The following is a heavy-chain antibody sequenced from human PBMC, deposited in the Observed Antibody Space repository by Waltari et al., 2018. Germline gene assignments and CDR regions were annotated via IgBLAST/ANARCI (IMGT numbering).Heavy chain of an antibody. Sequence: QVQLQQWGAGLLTPSETPSLTCAVYDGSFSGYFWSWSRQSPGKGLEWIGQINRDGSNIYNPSLKSRVAMSVDTLKSQISLRLTSVTAADAAVYYCARVGDYHGSGRFGLDVWGQGTRVTVSS. J-gene: IGHJ6*02. CDR3: ARVGDYHGSGRFGLDV. CDR1: DGSFSGYF. V-gene: IGHV4-34*01. D-gene: IGHD3-10*01. CDR2: INRDGSN.